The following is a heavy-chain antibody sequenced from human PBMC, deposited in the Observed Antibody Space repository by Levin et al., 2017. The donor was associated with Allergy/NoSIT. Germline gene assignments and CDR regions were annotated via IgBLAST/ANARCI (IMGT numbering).Heavy chain of an antibody. CDR1: GYTFTGYY. Sequence: ASVKVSCKASGYTFTGYYMHWVRQAPGQGLEWMGWINPNSGGTNYAQKFQGRVTMTRDTSISTAYMELSRLRSDDTAVYYCARDPIRWFGELLYGWFDPWGQGTLVTVSS. V-gene: IGHV1-2*02. D-gene: IGHD3-10*01. CDR2: INPNSGGT. J-gene: IGHJ5*02. CDR3: ARDPIRWFGELLYGWFDP.